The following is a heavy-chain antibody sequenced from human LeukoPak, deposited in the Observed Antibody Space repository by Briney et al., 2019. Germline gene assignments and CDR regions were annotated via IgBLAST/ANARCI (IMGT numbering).Heavy chain of an antibody. D-gene: IGHD6-13*01. CDR2: IIPMLGTA. J-gene: IGHJ4*02. V-gene: IGHV1-69*05. CDR3: ARGRGISAPFDN. Sequence: SVKVSCKASGGTFSTYAISWVRQAPGQGLEWMGGIIPMLGTANNAQKLPGRVTITTDESTTTAYMEMSSLRSEDTAVYYCARGRGISAPFDNWGQGTLVTVSS. CDR1: GGTFSTYA.